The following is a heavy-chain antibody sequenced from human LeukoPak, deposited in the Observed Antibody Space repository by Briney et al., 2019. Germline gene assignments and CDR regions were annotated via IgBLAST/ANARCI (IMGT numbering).Heavy chain of an antibody. CDR3: ARDSNDYGDYVSDY. D-gene: IGHD4-17*01. CDR2: ISSDGSVT. J-gene: IGHJ4*02. CDR1: QFTFSSYD. Sequence: GGSLRLSCAASQFTFSSYDMHWVRQAPGKGLHWVAIISSDGSVTYYADSVKGRFTISRDNSKNTLYLQMNSLRAEDTAVYYRARDSNDYGDYVSDYWGQGTLVTVSS. V-gene: IGHV3-30*03.